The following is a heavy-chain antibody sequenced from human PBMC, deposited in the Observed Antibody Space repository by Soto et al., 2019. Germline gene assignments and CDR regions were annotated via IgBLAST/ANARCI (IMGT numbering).Heavy chain of an antibody. CDR2: MNPNSGNT. CDR3: ACGGVEYYYGSWVVY. D-gene: IGHD3-10*01. CDR1: GYTFTSYD. V-gene: IGHV1-8*01. J-gene: IGHJ4*02. Sequence: QVQLVQSGAEVKKPGASVKVSCKASGYTFTSYDINWVRQATGQGLEWMGWMNPNSGNTGYAQKFQGRVTMTRNTAISTAYIEQRSLRSGDTAVYCCACGGVEYYYGSWVVYWGQGTLVTVSS.